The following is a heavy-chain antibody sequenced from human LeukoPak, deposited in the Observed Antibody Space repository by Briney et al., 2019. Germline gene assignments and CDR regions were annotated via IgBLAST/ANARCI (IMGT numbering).Heavy chain of an antibody. CDR1: GFTFSGSA. CDR2: IRSKANSYAT. D-gene: IGHD4-17*01. V-gene: IGHV3-73*01. CDR3: TRRGGDQNVQNDY. Sequence: PGGSLRLSCAASGFTFSGSAMHWVRQASGKGLEWVGRIRSKANSYATAYAASVEGRFTISRDDPKNTAYLQMNSLKTEDTAVYCCTRRGGDQNVQNDYWGQGTLVTVSS. J-gene: IGHJ4*02.